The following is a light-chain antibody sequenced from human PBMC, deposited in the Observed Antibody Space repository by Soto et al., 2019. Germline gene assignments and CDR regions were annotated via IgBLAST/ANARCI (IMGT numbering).Light chain of an antibody. CDR1: SSDVGGHDH. J-gene: IGLJ2*01. CDR3: SSYTVTNTLVL. CDR2: DVT. Sequence: QSALTQPASVSGSPGQSITISCTGTSSDVGGHDHVSWYQQHPGKAPKLMIYDVTYRPSGVSSRFSGSKSGHTASLTISDLQAEDEANYYCSSYTVTNTLVLFGAGTKLTVL. V-gene: IGLV2-14*03.